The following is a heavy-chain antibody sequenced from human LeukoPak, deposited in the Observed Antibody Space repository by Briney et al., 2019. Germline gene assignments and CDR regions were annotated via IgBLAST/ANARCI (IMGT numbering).Heavy chain of an antibody. CDR1: GFTFSSNY. CDR3: ARLFPELPTGYYFDY. CDR2: IYSGGST. V-gene: IGHV3-53*01. Sequence: PGGSLRPSCAASGFTFSSNYMSWVRQAPGKGLEWVSVIYSGGSTYYADSGEGRFTISRDNSKNTLYLQMNSLRAEDTAVYYCARLFPELPTGYYFDYWGQGTLVTVSS. D-gene: IGHD2-21*01. J-gene: IGHJ4*02.